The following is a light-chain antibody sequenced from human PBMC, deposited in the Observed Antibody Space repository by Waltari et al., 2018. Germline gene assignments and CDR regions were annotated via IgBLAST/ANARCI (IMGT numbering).Light chain of an antibody. CDR3: CSNVGSSVF. Sequence: QSALTQPASVSGSPGQSITISCTGFNSNVGSYNLVSWYQKHPGKAPKLLIYEGNRRPSGVPNRCSGSKSDNTASLTLSGLQAEDEADYYCCSNVGSSVFFGGGTKLTVL. CDR2: EGN. CDR1: NSNVGSYNL. V-gene: IGLV2-23*03. J-gene: IGLJ2*01.